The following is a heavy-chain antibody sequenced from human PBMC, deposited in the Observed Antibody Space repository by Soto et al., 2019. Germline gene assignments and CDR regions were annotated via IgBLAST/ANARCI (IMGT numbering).Heavy chain of an antibody. D-gene: IGHD3-22*01. V-gene: IGHV4-31*03. J-gene: IGHJ4*02. CDR2: IYYSGST. Sequence: QVQLQESGPGLVKPSQTLSLTCTVSGDSISSGAYYWSWLRQPPGKALEWIGYIYYSGSTYYNPSLKSRVTRSVDTSKNQFSLNLSSVTAADTAVYYCARGTLYYYDNSGYQDYWGQGTLVTVSS. CDR3: ARGTLYYYDNSGYQDY. CDR1: GDSISSGAYY.